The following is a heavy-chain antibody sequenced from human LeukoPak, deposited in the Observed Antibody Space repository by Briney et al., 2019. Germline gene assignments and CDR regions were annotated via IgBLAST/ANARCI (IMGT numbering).Heavy chain of an antibody. CDR1: GDSINSLDL. J-gene: IGHJ5*01. D-gene: IGHD5-12*01. CDR3: VRHDGRGGATMGAFDS. V-gene: IGHV4-4*02. Sequence: PSGTLSLTCTVSGDSINSLDLWSWVRQPPGKGLEWIGEMYLSGTTHSNPSVKSRVTISIDKSKNQFFLNLSSVTAADTAVYYCVRHDGRGGATMGAFDSWGQGSLVTVSS. CDR2: MYLSGTT.